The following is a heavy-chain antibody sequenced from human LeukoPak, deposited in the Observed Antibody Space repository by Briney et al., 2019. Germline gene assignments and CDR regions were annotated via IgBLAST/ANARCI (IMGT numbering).Heavy chain of an antibody. Sequence: PSETLSLTCTVSGGSISSYYWSWIRQPAGKGLEWIGRIYTSGSTNYNPSLKSRVTISVDTSKNQFSLKLSSVTAADTAVYYCARVDRAARPHYFDYWGQGTLVTVSS. CDR1: GGSISSYY. CDR3: ARVDRAARPHYFDY. V-gene: IGHV4-4*07. J-gene: IGHJ4*02. D-gene: IGHD6-6*01. CDR2: IYTSGST.